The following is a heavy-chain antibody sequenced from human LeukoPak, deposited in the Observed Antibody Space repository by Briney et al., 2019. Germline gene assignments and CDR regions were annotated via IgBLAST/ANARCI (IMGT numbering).Heavy chain of an antibody. CDR1: GGYISSVCYY. CDR2: VYYSGST. CDR3: AREKGYCSGTSCYIPDGWFDP. D-gene: IGHD2-2*02. Sequence: SQTLSLTCAVSGGYISSVCYYWGWIPQTPGQGLELVRYVYYSGSTYYNSSPKSRVTIPVGTSKNQHSLKLRSETAADTAVYYCAREKGYCSGTSCYIPDGWFDPWGQGTLVTVSS. J-gene: IGHJ5*02. V-gene: IGHV4-31*11.